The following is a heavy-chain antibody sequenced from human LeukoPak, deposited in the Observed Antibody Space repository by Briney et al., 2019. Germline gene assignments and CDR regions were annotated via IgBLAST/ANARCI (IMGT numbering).Heavy chain of an antibody. CDR1: GGSISSGGYS. J-gene: IGHJ3*02. D-gene: IGHD5-12*01. V-gene: IGHV4-30-2*01. CDR2: IYHSGST. CDR3: ASGNTGYDRDSFDI. Sequence: SQTLSLTCAVSGGSISSGGYSWSWVRQPPGEGLEWVGYIYHSGSTYYNPSLQSRVTVSLDRSKNQFSLKLSSMTAADTAVYYCASGNTGYDRDSFDIWGQGTMVTVSS.